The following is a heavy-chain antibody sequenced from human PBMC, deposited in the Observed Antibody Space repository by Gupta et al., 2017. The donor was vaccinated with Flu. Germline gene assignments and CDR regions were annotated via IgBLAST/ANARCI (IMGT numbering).Heavy chain of an antibody. CDR1: GFDFGIFW. Sequence: EVHLVDSGGGFAQPGGSLTLSCAVSGFDFGIFWMNWARQAPGKGLEWLAMIERGGGEKFYGDSVRGRATISRDNARNSLHLQLNSLRVDDTAIYYCARQGIGKHWVRAFDFWGQGTLVTVSS. J-gene: IGHJ3*01. D-gene: IGHD3-10*01. V-gene: IGHV3-7*01. CDR2: IERGGGEK. CDR3: ARQGIGKHWVRAFDF.